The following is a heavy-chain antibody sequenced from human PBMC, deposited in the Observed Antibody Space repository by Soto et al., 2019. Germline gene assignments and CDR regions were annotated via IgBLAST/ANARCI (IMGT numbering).Heavy chain of an antibody. CDR2: ISYDGSNK. D-gene: IGHD2-15*01. Sequence: GSLRLSCIASGFTFSGSWMHWVRQAPGKGLEWVAVISYDGSNKYYADSVKGRFTISRDNSKNTLYLQMNSLRAEDTAVYYCARDRAIGYCSGGSCYSNYYYYGMDVWGQGTTVTVSS. CDR1: GFTFSGSW. V-gene: IGHV3-30-3*01. J-gene: IGHJ6*02. CDR3: ARDRAIGYCSGGSCYSNYYYYGMDV.